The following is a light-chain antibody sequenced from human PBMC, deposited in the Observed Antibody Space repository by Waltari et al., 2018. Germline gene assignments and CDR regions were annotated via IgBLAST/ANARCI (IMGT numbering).Light chain of an antibody. J-gene: IGLJ1*01. CDR3: SSYAHSDKAL. CDR1: SGDVAAFDY. Sequence: QSALTQPPPASGPHGQSVTISCTGTSGDVAAFDYVAWYQQQPGKAPKLLIYEVNKRPSGVPDRFSGSKSGTTASLTISGLRAEDEADFYCSSYAHSDKALFGGGTRVSV. CDR2: EVN. V-gene: IGLV2-8*01.